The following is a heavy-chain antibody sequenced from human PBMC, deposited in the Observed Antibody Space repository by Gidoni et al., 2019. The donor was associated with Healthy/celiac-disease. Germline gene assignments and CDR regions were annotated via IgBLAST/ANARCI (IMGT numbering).Heavy chain of an antibody. CDR3: AREGVGRCGGSGGSCYRDDAFDI. CDR2: IYSGVST. CDR1: GFTVSSHY. V-gene: IGHV3-53*02. J-gene: IGHJ3*02. Sequence: EVQLVETGGGVIQPGGSLRLYCAASGFTVSSHYMSWVRHAPGKGRGWVSVIYSGVSTSSADSGKGLFTNSRDNSKNTLYLQMNSLGAEDTAVYYCAREGVGRCGGSGGSCYRDDAFDIWGQGTMVTVSS. D-gene: IGHD2-15*01.